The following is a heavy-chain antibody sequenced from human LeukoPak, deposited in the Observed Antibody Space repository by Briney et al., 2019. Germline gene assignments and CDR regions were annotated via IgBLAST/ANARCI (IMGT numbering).Heavy chain of an antibody. Sequence: PGGSLRLSCAASGFTFSSYGMHWVRQAPGKGLEWVAFIRYDGSNKYYADFVKGRFTISRDNSKNTLYLQMNSLRAEDTAVYYCARDRLRLGELGWFDPWGQGTLVTVSS. CDR1: GFTFSSYG. D-gene: IGHD3-16*01. V-gene: IGHV3-30*02. CDR2: IRYDGSNK. CDR3: ARDRLRLGELGWFDP. J-gene: IGHJ5*02.